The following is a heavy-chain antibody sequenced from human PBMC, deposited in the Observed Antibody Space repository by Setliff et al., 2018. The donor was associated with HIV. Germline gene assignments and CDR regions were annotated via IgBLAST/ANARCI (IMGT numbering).Heavy chain of an antibody. CDR1: GYTFSEYA. V-gene: IGHV1-3*04. CDR2: IDTDNGYR. J-gene: IGHJ4*02. Sequence: GASVKVSCKVSGYTFSEYAIHWVRQAPGQRLEWMGRIDTDNGYRRYSPKLQGRVTITKDTSANTAYMELRGLRSEDTAVYYCARWCAAAGCYPAIYHFDSWGQGTLVT. CDR3: ARWCAAAGCYPAIYHFDS. D-gene: IGHD2-2*01.